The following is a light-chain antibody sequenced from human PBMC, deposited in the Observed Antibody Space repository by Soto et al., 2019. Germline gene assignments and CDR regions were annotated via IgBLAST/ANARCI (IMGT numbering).Light chain of an antibody. CDR3: QQLNSYPRVT. Sequence: IQLTQSPSSLSASVGDRVTITCRASQGISSYLAWYQQKPGKAPKLLIYAASTLQSGVPSRFSGSGSGTDFTLTISSLQPEDFATYSCQQLNSYPRVTFGGGTKVEIK. CDR1: QGISSY. J-gene: IGKJ4*01. CDR2: AAS. V-gene: IGKV1-9*01.